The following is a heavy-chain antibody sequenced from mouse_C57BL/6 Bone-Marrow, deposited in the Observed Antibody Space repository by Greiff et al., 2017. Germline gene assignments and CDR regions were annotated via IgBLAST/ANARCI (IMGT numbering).Heavy chain of an antibody. D-gene: IGHD1-1*01. CDR1: GYTFTSYG. CDR3: ASLYGSSPFDY. J-gene: IGHJ2*01. Sequence: QVQLQQSGAELARPGASVKLSCKASGYTFTSYGISWVKQRTGQGLEWIGEIYPRSGNTYSNEKFKGKATLTAAKSSSTAYMQLRSLTAVDSAVYFCASLYGSSPFDYWGQGTTLTVSS. CDR2: IYPRSGNT. V-gene: IGHV1-81*01.